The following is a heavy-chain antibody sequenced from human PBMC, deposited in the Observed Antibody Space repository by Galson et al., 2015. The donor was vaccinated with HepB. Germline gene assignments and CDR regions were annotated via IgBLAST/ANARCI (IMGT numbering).Heavy chain of an antibody. J-gene: IGHJ4*02. CDR1: GYTFTSYA. CDR2: INAGNGNT. Sequence: SVKVSCKASGYTFTSYAMHWVRQAPGQRLEWMGWINAGNGNTKYSQKFQGRVTITRDTSASTAYMELSSLRSEDTAVYYCARDGGSRYGFDYWGQGTLVTVSS. CDR3: ARDGGSRYGFDY. V-gene: IGHV1-3*01. D-gene: IGHD6-13*01.